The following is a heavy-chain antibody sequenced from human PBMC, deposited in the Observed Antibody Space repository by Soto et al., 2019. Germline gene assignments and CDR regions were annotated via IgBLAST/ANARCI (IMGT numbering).Heavy chain of an antibody. CDR3: ATSGSYSPTLFDY. D-gene: IGHD1-26*01. V-gene: IGHV1-69*13. CDR1: GGTFSSYA. Sequence: ASVKVSCKASGGTFSSYAISWVRQAPGQGLEWMGGIIPIFGTANYAQKFQGRVTITADESTSTAYMELSSLRSEDTAVYYCATSGSYSPTLFDYWGQGTLVTVSS. CDR2: IIPIFGTA. J-gene: IGHJ4*02.